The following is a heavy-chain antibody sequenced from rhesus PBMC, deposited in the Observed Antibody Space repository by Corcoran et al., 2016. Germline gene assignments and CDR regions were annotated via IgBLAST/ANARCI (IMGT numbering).Heavy chain of an antibody. CDR2: VNGNSGTT. J-gene: IGHJ5-2*02. CDR1: GASISRYW. V-gene: IGHV4-80*01. CDR3: ARDSGIAAGPLHNSLDV. D-gene: IGHD6-13*01. Sequence: QVQLQESGPGLVKPSETLSLTCAVSGASISRYWWSWIRQPPGKGLEWIGGVNGNSGTTYSNPSLKSRVTISKDASKNQFSLKLSSVTAADTAVYYCARDSGIAAGPLHNSLDVWGRGVLVTVSS.